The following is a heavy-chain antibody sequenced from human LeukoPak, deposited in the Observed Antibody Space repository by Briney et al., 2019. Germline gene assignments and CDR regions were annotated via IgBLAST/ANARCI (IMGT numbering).Heavy chain of an antibody. Sequence: GGSLRLSCAASGFTFSSYGMHWVRPAPRKGLEWVAFIRYDGSNKYYADSVKGRFTISRDNSKNTLYLQMNSLRAEDTAVYYCAKGGVVAAAGTDYWGQGTLVTVSS. J-gene: IGHJ4*02. V-gene: IGHV3-30*02. CDR2: IRYDGSNK. D-gene: IGHD6-13*01. CDR3: AKGGVVAAAGTDY. CDR1: GFTFSSYG.